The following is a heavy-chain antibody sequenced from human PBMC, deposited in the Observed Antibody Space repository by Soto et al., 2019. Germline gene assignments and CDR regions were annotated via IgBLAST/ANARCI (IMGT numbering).Heavy chain of an antibody. Sequence: GGSLRLSCAASGFTFSSYAMSWVRQAPGKGLEWVSAISGSGGSTYYADSVKGRFTISRDNSKNTLYLQMNSLRAEDTAVYYCAKDHGSSTSCYRSNWFDPWGQGTLVTVSS. CDR1: GFTFSSYA. J-gene: IGHJ5*02. CDR2: ISGSGGST. D-gene: IGHD2-2*02. V-gene: IGHV3-23*01. CDR3: AKDHGSSTSCYRSNWFDP.